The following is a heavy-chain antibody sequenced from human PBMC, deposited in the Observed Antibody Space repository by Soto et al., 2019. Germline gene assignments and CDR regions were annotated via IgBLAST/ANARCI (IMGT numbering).Heavy chain of an antibody. Sequence: EAQLLESGGGSVQPGGSLRLSCAASGFTFSSHGMSWIRQAPGKGLEWISGLSRGGGSTYYVDSVKGRFTISRDNAKNTLDLMMKGLRVEDTALYYWARDGQYSTDGFDIWGQGTMVTVSS. J-gene: IGHJ3*02. CDR2: LSRGGGST. D-gene: IGHD6-13*01. CDR3: ARDGQYSTDGFDI. CDR1: GFTFSSHG. V-gene: IGHV3-23*01.